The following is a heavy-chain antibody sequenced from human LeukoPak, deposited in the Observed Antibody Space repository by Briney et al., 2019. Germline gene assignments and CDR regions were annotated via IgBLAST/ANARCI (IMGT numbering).Heavy chain of an antibody. J-gene: IGHJ4*02. V-gene: IGHV3-21*04. Sequence: GGSLRLSCAASGFTFSSYSMNWVRQAPGKGLEWVSSISSSSSYIYYADSVKGRFTISRDNAKNSLYLQMNSLRAEDAAMYYCARWFGEPPNFDYWGQGTLVTVSS. CDR3: ARWFGEPPNFDY. CDR2: ISSSSSYI. CDR1: GFTFSSYS. D-gene: IGHD3-10*01.